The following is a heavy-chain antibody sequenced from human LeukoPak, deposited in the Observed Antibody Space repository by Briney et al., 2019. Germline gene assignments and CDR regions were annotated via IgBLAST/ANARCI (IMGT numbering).Heavy chain of an antibody. D-gene: IGHD6-19*01. CDR3: SKDVVPDSGWDLDY. Sequence: PGGSLRLSCTASGFSFSTYSMTWVRQGPGKGLEWVSSIYNSGSKTFYADSVKGRFTISRDNSKNTLYLQMNSLTAEDTAIHYCSKDVVPDSGWDLDYWGQGTLVTVSS. V-gene: IGHV3-23*05. CDR2: IYNSGSKT. J-gene: IGHJ4*02. CDR1: GFSFSTYS.